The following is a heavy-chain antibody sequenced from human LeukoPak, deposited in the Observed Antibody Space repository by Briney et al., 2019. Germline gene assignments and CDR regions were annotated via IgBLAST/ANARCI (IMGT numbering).Heavy chain of an antibody. CDR2: IWYDGSNK. Sequence: PGGSLRLSCAASGFTFSSYGMHWVRQAPGKGLEWVAVIWYDGSNKYYADSVKGRFTISRDNSKNTLYLQTNSLRAEDTAVYYCAKSYDSSFLGFDYWGQGTLVTVSS. D-gene: IGHD3-22*01. CDR3: AKSYDSSFLGFDY. V-gene: IGHV3-33*06. J-gene: IGHJ4*02. CDR1: GFTFSSYG.